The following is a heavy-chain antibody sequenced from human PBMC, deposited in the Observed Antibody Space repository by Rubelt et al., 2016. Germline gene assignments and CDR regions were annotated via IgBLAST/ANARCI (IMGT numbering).Heavy chain of an antibody. Sequence: SSYAMHWLRQAPGKGLDWVAVVSYDGSNKFYADSVKGRFTIFRDTSKNTLYLQMNSLRPDDTAVYYCARRSGGSPDYWGQGTLVTVSS. CDR1: SSYA. CDR3: ARRSGGSPDY. V-gene: IGHV3-30*04. CDR2: VSYDGSNK. J-gene: IGHJ4*02. D-gene: IGHD1-26*01.